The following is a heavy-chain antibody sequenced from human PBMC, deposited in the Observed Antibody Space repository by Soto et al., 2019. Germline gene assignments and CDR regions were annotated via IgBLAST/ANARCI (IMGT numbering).Heavy chain of an antibody. Sequence: GASVKVSCKASGYTFTSYGISWVRQAPGQGLEWMGWISAYNGNTIYERKFEGRVSMTVDTSTKTASMELRGLRADDTALYFCARSVRGMTMIVGVPLEVWGQGTAVTVSS. CDR1: GYTFTSYG. CDR3: ARSVRGMTMIVGVPLEV. V-gene: IGHV1-18*04. J-gene: IGHJ6*02. CDR2: ISAYNGNT. D-gene: IGHD3-22*01.